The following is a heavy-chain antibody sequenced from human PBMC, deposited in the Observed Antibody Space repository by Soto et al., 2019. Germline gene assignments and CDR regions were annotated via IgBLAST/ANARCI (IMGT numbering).Heavy chain of an antibody. CDR2: IWYDGSDK. Sequence: PGGSLRLSCEASGFTFRNHGMHWVRQAPGKGLEWVAVIWYDGSDKYYADSVKGRFTISRDNYKNILYLEMNSLRAEDTAVYYCARDIASRRFDYLGQGVLVTVSS. V-gene: IGHV3-33*01. CDR1: GFTFRNHG. D-gene: IGHD6-6*01. J-gene: IGHJ4*02. CDR3: ARDIASRRFDY.